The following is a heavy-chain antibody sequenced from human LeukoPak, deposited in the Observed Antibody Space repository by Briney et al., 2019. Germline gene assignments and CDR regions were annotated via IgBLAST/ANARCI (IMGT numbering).Heavy chain of an antibody. Sequence: PGRSLRLSCAASGFTFSSYAMHWVRQAPGKGLEWVAVISYDGSNKYYADSVKGRFTISRDNSKNTLYLQMNSLRAEDTAVYYCAREVVSFHAFDIWGQGTMVTVSS. V-gene: IGHV3-30-3*01. CDR3: AREVVSFHAFDI. CDR2: ISYDGSNK. J-gene: IGHJ3*02. D-gene: IGHD3-16*01. CDR1: GFTFSSYA.